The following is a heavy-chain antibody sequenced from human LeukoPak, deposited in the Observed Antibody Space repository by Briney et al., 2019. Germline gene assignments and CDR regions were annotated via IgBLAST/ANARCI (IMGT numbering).Heavy chain of an antibody. Sequence: SETLSLTCAVYGGSFRAYYWSWIRQPPGEGLEWIGEINESGATKYNPSLKSRLTMSVDTSKNQFALKLRSVTAADTAVYCYVSSRRYWDGWRWFFGCWGQGTLVTVPS. J-gene: IGHJ4*02. V-gene: IGHV4-34*01. CDR1: GGSFRAYY. CDR2: INESGAT. CDR3: VSSRRYWDGWRWFFGC. D-gene: IGHD2-21*01.